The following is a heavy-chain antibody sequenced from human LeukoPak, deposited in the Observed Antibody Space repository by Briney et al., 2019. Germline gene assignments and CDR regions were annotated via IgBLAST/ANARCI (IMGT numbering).Heavy chain of an antibody. V-gene: IGHV4-38-2*01. J-gene: IGHJ4*02. CDR1: GYSISSGYY. CDR3: ARLVRSYYFDY. Sequence: PSETLSLTCAVSGYSISSGYYWGWIRQPPGKGLEWIGSIYHSGSTYYNPSLKSRVTISVDTSKNQFSLELSSVTAADTAVYYCARLVRSYYFDYWGQGTLVTVSS. CDR2: IYHSGST. D-gene: IGHD4-23*01.